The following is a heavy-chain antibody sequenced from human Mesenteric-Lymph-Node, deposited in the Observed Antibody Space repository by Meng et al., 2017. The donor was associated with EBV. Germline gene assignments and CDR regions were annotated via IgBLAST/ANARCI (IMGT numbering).Heavy chain of an antibody. CDR1: GGSFSSTSYY. D-gene: IGHD3-10*01. Sequence: VQLEESGPGLVKPSETLSFTCTVSGGSFSSTSYYWSWIRQPQGKRLEWIGYVYYSGSTNYNPSLKSRVTISVDTSKNQFSLNLYSVTAADTAVYYCARENPARGNWFDPWGQGALVTVSS. CDR3: ARENPARGNWFDP. V-gene: IGHV4-61*01. CDR2: VYYSGST. J-gene: IGHJ5*02.